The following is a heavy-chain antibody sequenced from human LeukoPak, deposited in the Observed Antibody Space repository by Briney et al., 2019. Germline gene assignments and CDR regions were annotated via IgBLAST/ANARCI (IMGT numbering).Heavy chain of an antibody. CDR1: GGTFSSYA. CDR2: TIPILGIA. Sequence: SVKVSCKASGGTFSSYAISWVRQAPGQGLEWMGRTIPILGIANYAQKFQGRVTITADKSTSTAYMELSSLRSEDTAVYYCASELITIFAWFDPWGQGTLVTVSS. D-gene: IGHD3-3*01. V-gene: IGHV1-69*04. CDR3: ASELITIFAWFDP. J-gene: IGHJ5*02.